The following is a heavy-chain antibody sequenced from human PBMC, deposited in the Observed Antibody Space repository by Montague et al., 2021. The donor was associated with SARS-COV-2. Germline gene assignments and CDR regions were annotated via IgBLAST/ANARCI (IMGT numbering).Heavy chain of an antibody. CDR2: IKQSGST. D-gene: IGHD3-22*01. Sequence: SETLSLTCGAYGGSFGDDHWSWIRQPPGKGLEWIGDIKQSGSTNYNPSLKSRVTISVDTSKNQFSLKLTSVTAADTAVYFCARGHLSVSMIVVVFTSASYYFDYWGQGAQVTVSS. CDR1: GGSFGDDH. J-gene: IGHJ4*02. V-gene: IGHV4-34*01. CDR3: ARGHLSVSMIVVVFTSASYYFDY.